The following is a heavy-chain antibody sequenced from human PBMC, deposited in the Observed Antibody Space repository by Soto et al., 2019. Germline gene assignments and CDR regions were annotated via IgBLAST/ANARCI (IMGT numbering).Heavy chain of an antibody. V-gene: IGHV1-69*19. CDR2: ISPMFGAA. CDR3: AREVQVHTPAFVY. CDR1: GGTFNTYA. Sequence: QVQLVQSGAEMKKPGSSVKVSCQSWGGTFNTYAMNWVRQAPGQGPEWMGDISPMFGAANYAPKFQGRVTITADESTGTSYMQLSSLTSEDTALYFCAREVQVHTPAFVYWGQGTLVTVSS. D-gene: IGHD3-10*01. J-gene: IGHJ4*02.